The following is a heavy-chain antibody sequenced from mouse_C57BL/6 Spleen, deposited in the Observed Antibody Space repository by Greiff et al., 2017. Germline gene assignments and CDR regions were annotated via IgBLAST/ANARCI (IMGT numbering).Heavy chain of an antibody. D-gene: IGHD1-1*01. V-gene: IGHV1-82*01. Sequence: QVQLKQSGAELMKPGASVKLSCKATGYTFTGYWIEWVKQRPGKGLEWIGRIYPGDGDTNYNGKFKGKATLTADKSSSTAYMQLSSLTSEDSAVYFCASYYGSSPRWYFDVWGTGTTVTVSS. J-gene: IGHJ1*03. CDR3: ASYYGSSPRWYFDV. CDR1: GYTFTGYW. CDR2: IYPGDGDT.